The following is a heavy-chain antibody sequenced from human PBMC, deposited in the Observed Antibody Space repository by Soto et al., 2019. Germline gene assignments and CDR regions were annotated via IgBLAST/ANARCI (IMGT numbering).Heavy chain of an antibody. CDR1: GFTFSDYY. D-gene: IGHD2-8*02. V-gene: IGHV3-11*01. J-gene: IGHJ6*02. CDR2: ISSRRCTK. CDR3: ARARPDIVQVVSETPGYYGMDV. Sequence: GGSLRLSCAASGFTFSDYYMSWIRQAPGKGLEWVSYISSRRCTKYYGDSVRGRFTISRDNAKKSLYLQMNSLRVEATAVYYCARARPDIVQVVSETPGYYGMDVWGQGTTVTVSS.